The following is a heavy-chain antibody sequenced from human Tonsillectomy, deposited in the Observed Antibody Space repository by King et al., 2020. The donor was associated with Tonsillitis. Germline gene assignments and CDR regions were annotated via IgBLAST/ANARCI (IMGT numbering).Heavy chain of an antibody. CDR3: ASESTVTTLDY. CDR1: VFTFSSYS. J-gene: IGHJ4*02. CDR2: ISNDWSNK. D-gene: IGHD4-17*01. Sequence: VQLVESGGGVVQPGRSLRLSCAASVFTFSSYSMHWVRQAPGKGLDWVAVISNDWSNKYYAYSVKGRFTISRDNSKNTLYLQMNSLRAEDTAVYYCASESTVTTLDYWGQGALVTVSS. V-gene: IGHV3-30-3*01.